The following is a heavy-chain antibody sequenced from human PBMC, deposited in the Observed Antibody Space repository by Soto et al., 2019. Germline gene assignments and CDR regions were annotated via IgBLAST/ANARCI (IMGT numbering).Heavy chain of an antibody. J-gene: IGHJ6*02. CDR2: IKSQGDGGTR. CDR3: TTDLQAYCVGTTCYAGNYYYDDMDV. D-gene: IGHD2-2*01. Sequence: ELQLVESGGGLVKPGGSLRLSCAASGFSFRNAWMSWVRQAPGKGLEWVGHIKSQGDGGTRDYAAPVKGRFTISRDDSKNTLFLQMNSLKNEDTAVYFCTTDLQAYCVGTTCYAGNYYYDDMDVWGQGTTVTVSS. CDR1: GFSFRNAW. V-gene: IGHV3-15*01.